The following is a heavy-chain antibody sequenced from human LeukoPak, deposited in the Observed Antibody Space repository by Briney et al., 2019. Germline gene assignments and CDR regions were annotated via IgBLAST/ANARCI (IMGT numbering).Heavy chain of an antibody. CDR1: GFTFTTYA. Sequence: GGSLRLSCAASGFTFTTYAMTWVRQAPGKGLEWVGRIKPKTDGETTEYAAPVKDRFSISRDDSKSMMYLQMNSLKTEDTAVYYCITPLPYSAQGGQGTLVTVSS. CDR2: IKPKTDGETT. CDR3: ITPLPYSAQ. J-gene: IGHJ4*02. D-gene: IGHD2-21*01. V-gene: IGHV3-15*01.